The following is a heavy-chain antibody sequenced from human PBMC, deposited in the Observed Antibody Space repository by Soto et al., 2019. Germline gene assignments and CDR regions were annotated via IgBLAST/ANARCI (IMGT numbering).Heavy chain of an antibody. CDR2: IIPIFGTA. V-gene: IGHV1-69*06. CDR1: GGTFSSYA. J-gene: IGHJ5*02. CDR3: ARTKQQLFGWFDP. D-gene: IGHD6-13*01. Sequence: GPSVKVSCKASGGTFSSYAISWVRQAPGQGLEWMGGIIPIFGTANYAQKFQGRVTITADKSTSTAYMELSSLRSEDTAVYYCARTKQQLFGWFDPWGQGTLVTVSS.